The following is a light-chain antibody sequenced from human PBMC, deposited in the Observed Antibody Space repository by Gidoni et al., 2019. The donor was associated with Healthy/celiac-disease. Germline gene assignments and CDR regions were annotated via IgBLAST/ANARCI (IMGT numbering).Light chain of an antibody. Sequence: SYMLTQPPSLSVAPGKTARITCGGNNIGSKSVHWYQQKPGQAPVLVIYYDSDRPSGIPERFSGSNSGNTATLTISRVEAEDEADYYCQVWDSSSGVVFGGGTKLTVL. J-gene: IGLJ2*01. CDR1: NIGSKS. CDR2: YDS. V-gene: IGLV3-21*04. CDR3: QVWDSSSGVV.